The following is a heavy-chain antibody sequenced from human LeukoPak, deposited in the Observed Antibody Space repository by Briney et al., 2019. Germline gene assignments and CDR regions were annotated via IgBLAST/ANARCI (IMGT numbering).Heavy chain of an antibody. J-gene: IGHJ4*02. CDR1: GFRFSSYG. D-gene: IGHD2-21*01. CDR3: VRDVAYSAFDY. CDR2: ITRSSNYI. Sequence: GGSLRLSCAASGFRFSSYGMNWVRQAPGKGLEWISSITRSSNYIYYADSMKGRFTISRDNSKNSFYLQMSSLRAEDTGVFYCVRDVAYSAFDYWGQGTLVAVSS. V-gene: IGHV3-21*01.